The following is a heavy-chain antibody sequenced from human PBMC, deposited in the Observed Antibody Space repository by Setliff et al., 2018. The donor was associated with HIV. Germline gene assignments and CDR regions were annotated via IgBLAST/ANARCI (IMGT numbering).Heavy chain of an antibody. J-gene: IGHJ4*02. CDR1: GYSFTGYY. D-gene: IGHD6-19*01. CDR2: INPNSGGT. V-gene: IGHV1-2*06. CDR3: ARDEVIEVAGDFDN. Sequence: ASVKVSCKASGYSFTGYYMHWVRQAPGQGLEWMGRINPNSGGTNYAQKFQGRVTMTRDTSISTAYMELGRLRSDDTAVYYCARDEVIEVAGDFDNWGQGTLVTAPQ.